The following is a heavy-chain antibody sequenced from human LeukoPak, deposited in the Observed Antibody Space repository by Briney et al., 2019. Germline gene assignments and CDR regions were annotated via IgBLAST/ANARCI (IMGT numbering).Heavy chain of an antibody. J-gene: IGHJ4*02. V-gene: IGHV1-18*01. CDR2: ISPYNGNT. CDR3: AREGELNTVTPIFDN. Sequence: ASVKVSCKASGYSFTSYGISWVRQAPGQGLEWMGWISPYNGNTNYAQRFQGRVTMTTDTSTSTTYMEVRSLRSDDTAMYYCAREGELNTVTPIFDNWGQGTLVIVSS. CDR1: GYSFTSYG. D-gene: IGHD4-17*01.